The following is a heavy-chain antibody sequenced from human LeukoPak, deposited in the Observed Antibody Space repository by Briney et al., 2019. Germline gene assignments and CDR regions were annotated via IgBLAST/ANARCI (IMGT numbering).Heavy chain of an antibody. CDR2: IYYSGST. Sequence: PSETLSLTCTVSGGSISSSSYYWGWIRQPPGKGLEWIGSIYYSGSTYYNPSLKSRVTISVDTSKNQFSLKLSSVTAADTAVYYCARARIAAAVTGVWFDPWGQGTLVTVSS. D-gene: IGHD6-13*01. V-gene: IGHV4-39*01. CDR1: GGSISSSSYY. J-gene: IGHJ5*02. CDR3: ARARIAAAVTGVWFDP.